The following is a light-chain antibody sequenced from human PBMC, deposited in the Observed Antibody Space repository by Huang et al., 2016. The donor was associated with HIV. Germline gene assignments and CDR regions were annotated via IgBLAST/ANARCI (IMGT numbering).Light chain of an antibody. CDR2: GAS. CDR3: RQYGSTIT. V-gene: IGKV3-20*01. Sequence: IVLTQSPGTLSLSPGERATLSCRASQSFSSTYLAWYQQKLGQAPRLLIYGASSRATGVPDRFSGSGSGTDFILTISRLEPEDFAIYYCRQYGSTITFGQGTRLETK. CDR1: QSFSSTY. J-gene: IGKJ5*01.